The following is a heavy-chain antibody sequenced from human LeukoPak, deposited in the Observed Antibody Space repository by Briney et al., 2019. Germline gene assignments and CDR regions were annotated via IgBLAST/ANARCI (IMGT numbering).Heavy chain of an antibody. J-gene: IGHJ4*02. D-gene: IGHD1-26*01. CDR1: GFTFSSYA. Sequence: PGGSLRLSCAASGFTFSSYAMSWVRQAPGKGLEWVSAISGSGGSTYYADSVKGRFTISRDNSKNTLFLQMNSLKTEDTAVYYCTRGGWELLPPSNYWGQGTLVTVSS. CDR2: ISGSGGST. V-gene: IGHV3-23*01. CDR3: TRGGWELLPPSNY.